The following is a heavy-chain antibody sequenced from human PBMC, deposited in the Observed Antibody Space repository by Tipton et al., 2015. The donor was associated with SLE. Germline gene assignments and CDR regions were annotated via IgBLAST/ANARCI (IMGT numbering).Heavy chain of an antibody. J-gene: IGHJ3*02. D-gene: IGHD1-26*01. CDR2: IYTSGST. CDR1: GGSISSYY. Sequence: TLSLTCTVSGGSISSYYWSWIRQPPGKGLEWIGYIYTSGSTNYNPSLKSRVTISVDTSKNQFSLKLSSVIAADTAVYYCARPGIVGVGGAFDIWGQGTMVTVSS. CDR3: ARPGIVGVGGAFDI. V-gene: IGHV4-4*09.